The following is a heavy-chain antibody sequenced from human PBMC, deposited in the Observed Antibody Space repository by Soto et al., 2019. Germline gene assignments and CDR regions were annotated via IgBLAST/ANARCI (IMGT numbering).Heavy chain of an antibody. V-gene: IGHV3-30-3*01. CDR2: ISYDVSNK. CDR3: AREAVVVVAATHYYYGMDV. D-gene: IGHD2-15*01. Sequence: QVQLVESGGGVVQPGRSLRLSCAASGFTFSSYAMHWVRQAPGKGLEWVAVISYDVSNKYYADSVKGRFTISRDNSKNTLYLQMNSLSAEDTAVYYCAREAVVVVAATHYYYGMDVWGQGTTVTVSS. J-gene: IGHJ6*02. CDR1: GFTFSSYA.